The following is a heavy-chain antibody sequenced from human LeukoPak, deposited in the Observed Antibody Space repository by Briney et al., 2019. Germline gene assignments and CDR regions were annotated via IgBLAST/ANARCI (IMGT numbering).Heavy chain of an antibody. J-gene: IGHJ4*02. CDR1: GYTFTSYY. Sequence: ASVKVCCKASGYTFTSYYMHWVRQAPGQGLEWMGIINPSGGSTSYAQKFQGRVTMTRDTSTSTVYMELSSLRSEDTAVYYCARAAAGTGFDYWGQGTLVTVSS. CDR3: ARAAAGTGFDY. D-gene: IGHD6-13*01. V-gene: IGHV1-46*01. CDR2: INPSGGST.